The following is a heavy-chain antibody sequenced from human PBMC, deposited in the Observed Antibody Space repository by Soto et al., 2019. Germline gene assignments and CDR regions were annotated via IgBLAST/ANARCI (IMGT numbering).Heavy chain of an antibody. CDR2: ISGSGGST. CDR3: ATAPTTMIVVVITTHAFDI. D-gene: IGHD3-22*01. CDR1: GFTFSSYA. V-gene: IGHV3-23*01. J-gene: IGHJ3*02. Sequence: GGSLRLSCAASGFTFSSYAMSWVRQAPGKGLEWVSAISGSGGSTYYADSVKGRFTISRDNSKNTLYLQMNSPRAEDTAVYYCATAPTTMIVVVITTHAFDIWGQGTMVTVSS.